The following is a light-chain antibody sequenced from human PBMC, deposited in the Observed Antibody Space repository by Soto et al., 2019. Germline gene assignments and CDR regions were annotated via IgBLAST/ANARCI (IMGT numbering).Light chain of an antibody. CDR1: QTISTH. J-gene: IGKJ2*01. CDR3: QQSLTIPYT. CDR2: AAA. Sequence: DIQMTQSPSSLSASVRDRVTITCRASQTISTHLNWYQQKPGKAPKLLIYAAATLQSGVPSRFSGSGSGTDFTLTINSLQHEDFATYYCQQSLTIPYTFGQGTKLEIK. V-gene: IGKV1-39*01.